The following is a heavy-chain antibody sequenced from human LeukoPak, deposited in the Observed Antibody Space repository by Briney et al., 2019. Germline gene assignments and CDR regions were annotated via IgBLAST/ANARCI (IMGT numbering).Heavy chain of an antibody. CDR3: AKWLLFNRHYYGIDV. Sequence: SSETLSLTCTVSGGSISNSNYYWDWIRQPPGKGLEWIGTTYYSGSTYYNPSLKDRVTISVDTSKNQFSLRLSSVNPADTAVYYCAKWLLFNRHYYGIDVWGRGTTVTVSS. CDR2: TYYSGST. CDR1: GGSISNSNYY. D-gene: IGHD5-24*01. V-gene: IGHV4-39*01. J-gene: IGHJ6*02.